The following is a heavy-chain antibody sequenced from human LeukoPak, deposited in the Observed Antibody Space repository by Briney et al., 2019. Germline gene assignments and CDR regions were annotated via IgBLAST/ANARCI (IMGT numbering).Heavy chain of an antibody. D-gene: IGHD1/OR15-1a*01. CDR1: GYTFTSYG. CDR3: ASRPSNWNIYHYYYMDV. J-gene: IGHJ6*03. CDR2: IIPIFGTA. Sequence: SVKVSCKASGYTFTSYGISWVRQAPGQGLEWMGGIIPIFGTANYAQKFQGRVTITADKSTSTAYMELSSLRSEDTAVYYCASRPSNWNIYHYYYMDVWGKGTTVTVSS. V-gene: IGHV1-69*06.